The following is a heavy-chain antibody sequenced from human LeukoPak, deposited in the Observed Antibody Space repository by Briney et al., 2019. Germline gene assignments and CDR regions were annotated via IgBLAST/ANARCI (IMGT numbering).Heavy chain of an antibody. CDR2: INHSGST. V-gene: IGHV4-34*01. Sequence: SETLSLTCAVYGGSFSGYYWSWIRQPPGKGLEWIGEINHSGSTNYNPSLKSRVTILVDTSKNQFSLKLSSATAADTAVYYCARGEIVVVPAARYYYYYMDVWGKGTTVTVSS. D-gene: IGHD2-2*01. CDR1: GGSFSGYY. J-gene: IGHJ6*03. CDR3: ARGEIVVVPAARYYYYYMDV.